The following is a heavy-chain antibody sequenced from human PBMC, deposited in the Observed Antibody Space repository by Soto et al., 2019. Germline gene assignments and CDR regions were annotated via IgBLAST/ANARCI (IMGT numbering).Heavy chain of an antibody. D-gene: IGHD3-22*01. CDR3: ARRLRGYYDSSGYGWFDP. V-gene: IGHV1-2*04. CDR1: GYTFTGYY. J-gene: IGHJ5*02. Sequence: QVQLVQSGAEVKKPGASVKVSCKASGYTFTGYYMHWVRQAPGQGLEWMGWINPNSGGTNYAQKLQGWVTMTRDTSISTAYMELSRLRSDDTAVYYCARRLRGYYDSSGYGWFDPWGQGTLVTVSS. CDR2: INPNSGGT.